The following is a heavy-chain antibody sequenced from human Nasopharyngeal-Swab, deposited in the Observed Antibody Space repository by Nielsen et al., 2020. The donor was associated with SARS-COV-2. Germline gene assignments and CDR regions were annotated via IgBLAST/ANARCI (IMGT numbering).Heavy chain of an antibody. V-gene: IGHV3-53*01. CDR1: GFTVSSNY. CDR2: IYSGGST. CDR3: AKDTSLKIRYSSSSHFDY. Sequence: GGSLRLSCAASGFTVSSNYMSWVRQAPGKGLEWVSVIYSGGSTYYADSVKGRFTISRDNSKNTLYLQMNSLRAEDTAVYYCAKDTSLKIRYSSSSHFDYWGQGTLVTVSS. J-gene: IGHJ4*02. D-gene: IGHD6-6*01.